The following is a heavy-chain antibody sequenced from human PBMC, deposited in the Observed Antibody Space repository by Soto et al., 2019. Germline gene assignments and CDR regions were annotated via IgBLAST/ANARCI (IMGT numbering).Heavy chain of an antibody. Sequence: EVHLLESGGRLVQAGGSLRLSCVPSGISFSGYTMSWVRQAPGRGLEWVASIYGNGGGTFYADSVKGRFTISRDNSRGIVFLDISALSTEDPPVYYCATDRVPDGKWNFDYWGQGTLVTVSS. J-gene: IGHJ4*02. CDR1: GISFSGYT. V-gene: IGHV3-23*01. CDR2: IYGNGGGT. D-gene: IGHD2-2*01. CDR3: ATDRVPDGKWNFDY.